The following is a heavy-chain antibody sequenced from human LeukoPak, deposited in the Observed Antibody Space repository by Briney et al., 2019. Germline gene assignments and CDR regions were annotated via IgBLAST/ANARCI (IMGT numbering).Heavy chain of an antibody. Sequence: GGSLRLSCAASGFTFSSYGMHWVRQAPGKGLEWVAFIRYDGSNKYYADSVKGRFTISRDNSKNTLYLQMNSLRAEDTAVYYRAKVGLGYCSSTSCNIYYYYYMDVWGKGTTVTISS. D-gene: IGHD2-2*01. V-gene: IGHV3-30*02. CDR3: AKVGLGYCSSTSCNIYYYYYMDV. J-gene: IGHJ6*03. CDR1: GFTFSSYG. CDR2: IRYDGSNK.